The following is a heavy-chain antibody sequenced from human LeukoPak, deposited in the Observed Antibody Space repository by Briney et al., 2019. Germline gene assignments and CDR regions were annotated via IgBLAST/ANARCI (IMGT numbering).Heavy chain of an antibody. V-gene: IGHV3-13*01. CDR2: IGTAGDT. CDR3: ARSIRSGQWLVLGHDAFDI. D-gene: IGHD6-19*01. J-gene: IGHJ3*02. Sequence: PGGSLRLSCAASGFTFSSYDMHWVHQATGKGLEWVSAIGTAGDTYYPGSVKGRFTISRENAKNSLYLQMNSLRAGDTAVYYCARSIRSGQWLVLGHDAFDIWGQGTMVTVSS. CDR1: GFTFSSYD.